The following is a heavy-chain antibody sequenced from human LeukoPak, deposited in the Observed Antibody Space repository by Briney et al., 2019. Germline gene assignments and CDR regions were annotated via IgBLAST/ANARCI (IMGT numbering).Heavy chain of an antibody. Sequence: ASVKVSCKASGYTFTGYYMHWVRQAPGQGLEWMGWINPNSGGTNYAQKFQGRVTMTRDTSISTAYMELSRLRSDDTAVYYCARRRGTTSVRQAFDIWGQGTMVTVSS. D-gene: IGHD1-1*01. CDR2: INPNSGGT. V-gene: IGHV1-2*02. J-gene: IGHJ3*02. CDR1: GYTFTGYY. CDR3: ARRRGTTSVRQAFDI.